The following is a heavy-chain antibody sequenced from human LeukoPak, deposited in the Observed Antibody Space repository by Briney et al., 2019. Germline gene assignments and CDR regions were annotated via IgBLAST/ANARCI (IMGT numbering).Heavy chain of an antibody. J-gene: IGHJ4*02. D-gene: IGHD3-22*01. CDR3: ARHIYDSSGYYYDY. CDR2: IDPSDSYT. CDR1: GYSFTSYW. Sequence: KGGESLKISCQGSGYSFTSYWISWVRQMPGKGLEWMGRIDPSDSYTNYSPSFQGHVTISADKSISTAYLQRSSLKASDTAMYYCARHIYDSSGYYYDYWGQGTLVTVSS. V-gene: IGHV5-10-1*01.